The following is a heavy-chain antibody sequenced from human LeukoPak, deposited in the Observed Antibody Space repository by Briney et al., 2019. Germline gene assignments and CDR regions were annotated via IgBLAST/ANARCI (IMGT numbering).Heavy chain of an antibody. D-gene: IGHD5-18*01. CDR2: IYYSGST. CDR3: ARVSPPGYSYGLDY. J-gene: IGHJ4*02. V-gene: IGHV4-59*01. Sequence: SETLSLTCTVSGGSISSYYWSWIRQPPGKGLEWIGYIYYSGSTNYNPSLKSRVTISVDTSKNQFSLKLSSVTAAGTAVYYCARVSPPGYSYGLDYWGQGTLVTVSS. CDR1: GGSISSYY.